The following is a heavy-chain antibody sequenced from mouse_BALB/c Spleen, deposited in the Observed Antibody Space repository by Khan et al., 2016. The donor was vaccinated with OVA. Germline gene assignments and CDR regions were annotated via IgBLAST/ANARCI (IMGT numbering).Heavy chain of an antibody. CDR2: TNTHSGVP. V-gene: IGHV9-4*02. Sequence: VQLKQSGPELKKPGETVRISCKASGYTFTTAGMQWVQKMPGKGLKWIGWTNTHSGVPKYAEDFKGRFAFSLETSASTAYLQITNLKNEDTATYFCASGYGYGWYFDVWGAGTTVTVSS. J-gene: IGHJ1*01. D-gene: IGHD2-2*01. CDR3: ASGYGYGWYFDV. CDR1: GYTFTTAG.